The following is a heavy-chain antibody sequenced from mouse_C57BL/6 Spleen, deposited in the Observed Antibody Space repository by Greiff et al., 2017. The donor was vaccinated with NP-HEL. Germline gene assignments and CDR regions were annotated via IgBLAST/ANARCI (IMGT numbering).Heavy chain of an antibody. CDR1: GYAFSSSW. V-gene: IGHV1-82*01. CDR2: IYPGDGDT. Sequence: VKLQESGPELVKPGASVKISCKASGYAFSSSWMNWVKQRPGKGLEWIGRIYPGDGDTNYNGKFKGKATLTADKSSSTAYMQLSSLTSEDSAVYFCARGYYGSSHYFDYWGQGTTLTVSS. J-gene: IGHJ2*01. D-gene: IGHD1-1*01. CDR3: ARGYYGSSHYFDY.